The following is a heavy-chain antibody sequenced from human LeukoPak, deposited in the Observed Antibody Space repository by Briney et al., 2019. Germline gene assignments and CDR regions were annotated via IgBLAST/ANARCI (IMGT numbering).Heavy chain of an antibody. D-gene: IGHD6-13*01. J-gene: IGHJ5*02. Sequence: GGSLRLSCAASGFSFSNYAMTWVRQAPGKGLEWVSTISSGDDIKYYADSVNGRFTISRDNSKNTLDLQMNSLGAEDAARYYWWKRAGKAAVGPFDPWGQGTLVIVSS. CDR2: ISSGDDIK. CDR1: GFSFSNYA. CDR3: WKRAGKAAVGPFDP. V-gene: IGHV3-23*01.